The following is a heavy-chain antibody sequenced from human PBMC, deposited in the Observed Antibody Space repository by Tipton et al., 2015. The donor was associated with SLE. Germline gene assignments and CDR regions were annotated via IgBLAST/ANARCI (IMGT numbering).Heavy chain of an antibody. Sequence: SLRLSCAASGFSFSSYWMTWVRQAPGKGLEWVAHIKEDGSQKYYANSVKGRFTIARDNTKNSLYLQMNSLRPGDTAVYYCVSPPERNFNDNGGDVWGQGTTVAVSS. CDR3: VSPPERNFNDNGGDV. J-gene: IGHJ6*02. V-gene: IGHV3-7*01. CDR1: GFSFSSYW. D-gene: IGHD4/OR15-4a*01. CDR2: IKEDGSQK.